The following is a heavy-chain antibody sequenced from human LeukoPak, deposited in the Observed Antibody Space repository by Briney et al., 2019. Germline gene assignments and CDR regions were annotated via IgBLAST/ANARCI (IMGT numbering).Heavy chain of an antibody. CDR2: IYFSGDT. J-gene: IGHJ4*02. D-gene: IGHD3-3*02. V-gene: IGHV4-31*03. CDR3: AIRAPTHLEDYYFDY. CDR1: GASLYIGGYF. Sequence: SQTLSLTCTVSGASLYIGGYFWTWIRQHPGKGLEWIVYIYFSGDTYYQPSRKSRATISLDTSKNQYSLKLNSVTAADTAVYYCAIRAPTHLEDYYFDYWGQGTLVTVSS.